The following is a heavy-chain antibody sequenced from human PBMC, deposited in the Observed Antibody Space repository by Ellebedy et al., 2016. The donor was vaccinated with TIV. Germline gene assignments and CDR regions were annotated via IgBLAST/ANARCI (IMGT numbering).Heavy chain of an antibody. D-gene: IGHD3-22*01. CDR3: ARPLRYYDSRATSDALDI. J-gene: IGHJ3*02. CDR2: ISSSGSTI. Sequence: PGGSLRLSCAASGFTFSDYYINWIRQAPGKGLEWVSYISSSGSTIYYADSVKGRFTISRDNAKNSLYLQMNSLRAEDTAVYYGARPLRYYDSRATSDALDIWGQGTMVTVSS. CDR1: GFTFSDYY. V-gene: IGHV3-11*01.